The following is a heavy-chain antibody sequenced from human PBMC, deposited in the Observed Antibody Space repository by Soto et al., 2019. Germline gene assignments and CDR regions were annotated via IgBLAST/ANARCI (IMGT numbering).Heavy chain of an antibody. CDR1: GGYISTYY. CDR2: IYYSGST. CDR3: ARLYFYREFPTIDY. D-gene: IGHD3-3*01. J-gene: IGHJ4*02. Sequence: SETLSLTCTVSGGYISTYYWSWIRQPPGKELEWIGYIYYSGSTNYNPSLKSRVTISVDTSKNQFSLKLSSVTAADTAVYYCARLYFYREFPTIDYWGQGTLVTVSS. V-gene: IGHV4-59*08.